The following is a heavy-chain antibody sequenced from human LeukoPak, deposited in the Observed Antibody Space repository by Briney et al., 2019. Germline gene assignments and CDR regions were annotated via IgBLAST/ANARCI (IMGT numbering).Heavy chain of an antibody. CDR2: INPNSGGT. J-gene: IGHJ4*02. CDR1: GYTFTGYY. D-gene: IGHD3-22*01. V-gene: IGHV1-2*06. CDR3: ARWITMIVGGYYFDY. Sequence: VASVKVSCKASGYTFTGYYMHWVRQAPGQGLEWMGRINPNSGGTNYAQKFQGRVTMTRDTSISTAYMELSRLRSDDTAVYYCARWITMIVGGYYFDYWGQGTLVIVSS.